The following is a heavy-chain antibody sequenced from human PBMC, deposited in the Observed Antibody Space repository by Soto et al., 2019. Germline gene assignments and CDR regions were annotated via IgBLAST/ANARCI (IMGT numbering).Heavy chain of an antibody. J-gene: IGHJ6*02. CDR3: VKKPPYYYYGMDV. V-gene: IGHV3-64D*06. CDR2: INSDGGST. CDR1: GFTFRNFA. Sequence: GGSLRLSCSASGFTFRNFAMHWVRQAPGKGLEFVSAINSDGGSTYYADSVKGRFTISRDNSKNTLYLQMSSLRPEDTAVYYCVKKPPYYYYGMDVWGQGTTVTVSS.